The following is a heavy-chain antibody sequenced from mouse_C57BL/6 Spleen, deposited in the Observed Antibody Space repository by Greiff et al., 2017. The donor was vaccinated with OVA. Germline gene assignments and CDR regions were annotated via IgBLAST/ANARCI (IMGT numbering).Heavy chain of an antibody. D-gene: IGHD2-1*01. V-gene: IGHV1-26*01. CDR3: AAYGNYVDAMDY. Sequence: EVKLVESGPELVKPGASVKISCKASGYTFTDYYMNWVKQSHGKSLEWIGDINPNNGGTSYNQKFKGKATLTVDKSSSTAYMELRSLTSEDSAVYYCAAYGNYVDAMDYWGQGTSVTVSS. CDR2: INPNNGGT. CDR1: GYTFTDYY. J-gene: IGHJ4*01.